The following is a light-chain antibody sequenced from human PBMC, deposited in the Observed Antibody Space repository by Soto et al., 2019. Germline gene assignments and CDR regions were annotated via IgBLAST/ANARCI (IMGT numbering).Light chain of an antibody. Sequence: KLLTQSPGTLSLSPGERATLFCRASQSLSSSLAWYQQKPGQAPRLLIYDASTRATGIPDRFSGSGSGAEFTLTISSLQSEDFAVYYCQQYHMWPLTFGGGTKVDIK. CDR1: QSLSSS. CDR3: QQYHMWPLT. V-gene: IGKV3-15*01. CDR2: DAS. J-gene: IGKJ4*01.